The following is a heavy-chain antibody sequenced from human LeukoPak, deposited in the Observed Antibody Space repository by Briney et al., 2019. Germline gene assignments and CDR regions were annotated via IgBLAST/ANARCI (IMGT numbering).Heavy chain of an antibody. CDR1: GFTFSSYW. D-gene: IGHD2-2*01. CDR3: ARTGYCTTTSCQTYNWFDP. V-gene: IGHV3-48*02. Sequence: GGSLRLSCAASGFTFSSYWMHWVRQAPGKGLEWVSYISTTSKTIYYADSVKGRFTISRDDAKNSLYLQMNSLRDEDTAVHYCARTGYCTTTSCQTYNWFDPWGQGTLVTVSS. J-gene: IGHJ5*02. CDR2: ISTTSKTI.